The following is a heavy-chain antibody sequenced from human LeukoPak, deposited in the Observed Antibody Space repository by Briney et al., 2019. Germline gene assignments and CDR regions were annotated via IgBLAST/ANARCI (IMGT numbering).Heavy chain of an antibody. V-gene: IGHV4-38-2*02. CDR1: GYSFSSGYY. CDR3: AGSGKRNSGFDY. D-gene: IGHD4-23*01. J-gene: IGHJ4*02. CDR2: IYHSGNT. Sequence: SETLSLTCTVSGYSFSSGYYWGWIRQPPGKGLEWIGNIYHSGNTYYNSSLRTRVTISVDTSKNQFSLRLTSVTAADTAMYYCAGSGKRNSGFDYWGQGTLVTVSS.